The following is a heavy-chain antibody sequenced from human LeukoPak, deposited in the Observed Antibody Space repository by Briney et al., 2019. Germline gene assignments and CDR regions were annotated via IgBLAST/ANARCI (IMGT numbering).Heavy chain of an antibody. CDR3: ARDSDPHGAFDV. CDR2: INHSGST. D-gene: IGHD3-10*01. V-gene: IGHV4-34*09. Sequence: LRLSCAASGFTFSSYAMSWIRQPPGKGLEWIGEINHSGSTNYTPSLKSRLAISIDMSKNQFSLRLTSVTAADTAIYYCARDSDPHGAFDVWGQGSLVIVSS. CDR1: GFTFSSYA. J-gene: IGHJ3*01.